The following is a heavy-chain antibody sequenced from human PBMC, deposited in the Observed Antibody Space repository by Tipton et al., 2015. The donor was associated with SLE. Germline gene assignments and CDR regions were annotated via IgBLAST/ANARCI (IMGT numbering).Heavy chain of an antibody. D-gene: IGHD2-15*01. CDR1: GYTFSDYL. V-gene: IGHV1-2*06. Sequence: QSGPEVKKPGASVKVSCKASGYTFSDYLLHWVRQVPGQGLEWVGRMKPYSGGTQYVQKFQDRVTMTRDTSTNTAYMELRRLRSDDTAVYYCALGIISYCSGGSCYSDWGQGTLIAVSS. J-gene: IGHJ4*02. CDR3: ALGIISYCSGGSCYSD. CDR2: MKPYSGGT.